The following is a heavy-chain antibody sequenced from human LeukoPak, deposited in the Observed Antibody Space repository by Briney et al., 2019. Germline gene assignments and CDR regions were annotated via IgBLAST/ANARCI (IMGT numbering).Heavy chain of an antibody. J-gene: IGHJ6*03. D-gene: IGHD5-18*01. Sequence: ASVKVSCKASGYTFTGYYMHWVRQAPGQGLEWMGWIYPNSGGTNYAQKFQGRVTMTRDTSISTAYMELRRLRSDDTAVYYCARGHRYGFLSGDHYYYYMDVWGKGTSVTISS. CDR2: IYPNSGGT. CDR1: GYTFTGYY. CDR3: ARGHRYGFLSGDHYYYYMDV. V-gene: IGHV1-2*02.